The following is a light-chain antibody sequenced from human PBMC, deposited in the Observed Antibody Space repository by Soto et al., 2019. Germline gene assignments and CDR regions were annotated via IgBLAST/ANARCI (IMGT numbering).Light chain of an antibody. CDR1: QSVSSSY. V-gene: IGKV3-20*01. Sequence: EIVLTQSPGTLSLSPGERATLSCRASQSVSSSYLAWYQQKPGQAPRLLIYGASSRATGTPDRFSGSGSGTDFTLTISRLEPEDFAVYYCQQYGSSPQTFGQGPRWIS. CDR2: GAS. J-gene: IGKJ1*01. CDR3: QQYGSSPQT.